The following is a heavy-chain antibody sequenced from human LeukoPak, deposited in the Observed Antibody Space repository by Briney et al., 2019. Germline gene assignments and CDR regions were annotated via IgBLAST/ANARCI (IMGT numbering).Heavy chain of an antibody. CDR1: GGSISSSSYY. V-gene: IGHV4-39*01. Sequence: PSETLSLTCTVSGGSISSSSYYWGWIRQPPGKGLEWIGSIYYSGSTYYNPSLKSRVTISVDTSKKQFSLKLSSVTAADTAVYYCARHRAYYYYYMDVWGKGTTVTVSS. CDR2: IYYSGST. CDR3: ARHRAYYYYYMDV. D-gene: IGHD3-10*01. J-gene: IGHJ6*03.